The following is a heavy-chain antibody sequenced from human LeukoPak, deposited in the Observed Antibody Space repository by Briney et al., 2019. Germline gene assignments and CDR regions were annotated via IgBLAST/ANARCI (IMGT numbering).Heavy chain of an antibody. CDR1: GFTFSGYS. J-gene: IGHJ4*02. CDR3: ASRGDYGEPFDY. CDR2: ISSSSSYI. Sequence: GGSLRLSCAASGFTFSGYSMNWVRQAPGKGLEWVSSISSSSSYIYYADSVKGRFTISRDNAKNSLYLQMNSLRAEDTAVYYCASRGDYGEPFDYWGQGTLVTVSS. V-gene: IGHV3-21*01. D-gene: IGHD4-17*01.